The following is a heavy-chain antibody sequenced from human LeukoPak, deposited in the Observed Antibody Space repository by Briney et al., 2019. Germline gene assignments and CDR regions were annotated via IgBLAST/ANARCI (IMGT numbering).Heavy chain of an antibody. CDR2: IYNSGST. CDR3: ARHQYRSGSTYHFDY. J-gene: IGHJ4*02. Sequence: SETLSLTCTVSGGSISSGSYYWGWIRQPPGKGLEWIGSIYNSGSTYYNPSLKSRVTISVDTSKNHFSLKLSSVTAADTAVYYCARHQYRSGSTYHFDYWGQGTLVTVSS. CDR1: GGSISSGSYY. D-gene: IGHD6-19*01. V-gene: IGHV4-39*01.